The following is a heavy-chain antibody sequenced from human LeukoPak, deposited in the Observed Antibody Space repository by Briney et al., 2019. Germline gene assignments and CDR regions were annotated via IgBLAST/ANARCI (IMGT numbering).Heavy chain of an antibody. CDR3: AKEVGYYGSGSHYYYYYGMDV. Sequence: GGSLRLSCAASGFTFSSYSMNWVRQAPGKGLEWVSYIRSGSSTIYYADSVKGRFTISRDNAKNSLYLQMNSLRAEDTAVYYCAKEVGYYGSGSHYYYYYGMDVWGQGTTVTVSS. V-gene: IGHV3-48*01. CDR2: IRSGSSTI. J-gene: IGHJ6*02. D-gene: IGHD3-10*01. CDR1: GFTFSSYS.